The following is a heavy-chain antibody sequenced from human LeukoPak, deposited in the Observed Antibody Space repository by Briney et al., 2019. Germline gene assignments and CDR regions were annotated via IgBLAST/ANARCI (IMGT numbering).Heavy chain of an antibody. CDR2: INHSGST. V-gene: IGHV4-34*01. CDR1: GGSFSGYY. D-gene: IGHD5-12*01. J-gene: IGHJ4*02. CDR3: ARNLVATTPVPLDY. Sequence: SETLSLTCAVYGGSFSGYYWSWIRQPPGKGLEWIGEINHSGSTNYNPSLKSRVTISVDTSKNQFSLKLSSVTAADTAVYYCARNLVATTPVPLDYWGQGTLVTVSS.